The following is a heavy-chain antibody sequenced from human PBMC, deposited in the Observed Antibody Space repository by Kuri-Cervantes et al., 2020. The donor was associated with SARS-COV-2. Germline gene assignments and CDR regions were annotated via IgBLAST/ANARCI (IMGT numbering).Heavy chain of an antibody. CDR3: ARCYSLDIVVVPAATNTQAIMRCF. V-gene: IGHV3-7*01. Sequence: GESLKISCAASGFTFSSYWMSWVRQAPGKGLEWVANIKQDGSEKYYVDSVKGRFTISRDNAKNSLYLQMNSLRAEDTAVYYCARCYSLDIVVVPAATNTQAIMRCFWGQGTLVTVSS. J-gene: IGHJ4*02. D-gene: IGHD2-2*03. CDR1: GFTFSSYW. CDR2: IKQDGSEK.